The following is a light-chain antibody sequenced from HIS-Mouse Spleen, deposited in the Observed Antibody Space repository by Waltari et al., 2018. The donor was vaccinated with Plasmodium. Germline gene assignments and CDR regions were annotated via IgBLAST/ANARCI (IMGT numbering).Light chain of an antibody. V-gene: IGKV1-39*01. J-gene: IGKJ4*01. CDR2: AAS. Sequence: DIQMTQSPSSLSASVGDRVTITCRASQSISSYLNWYQQIPGKAPKLLIYAASSLQSGVPSRFSGSGSGTDFTLTISSLQPEDFATYYCQQSYSTPQLTFGGGTKVEIK. CDR1: QSISSY. CDR3: QQSYSTPQLT.